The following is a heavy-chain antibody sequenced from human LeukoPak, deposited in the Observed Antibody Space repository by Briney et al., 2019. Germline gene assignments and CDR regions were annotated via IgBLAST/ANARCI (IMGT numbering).Heavy chain of an antibody. D-gene: IGHD5-18*01. CDR2: ISSSGSTI. V-gene: IGHV3-11*01. CDR3: ARDSYTAIHHYYMDV. J-gene: IGHJ6*03. Sequence: GGSLRLSCAASGFTFSDYYMSWIRQAPGKGLEWVSYISSSGSTIYYADSVKGRFTISRDNAKNSLYLQMNSLRAEDTAVYYCARDSYTAIHHYYMDVWGKGTTVTISS. CDR1: GFTFSDYY.